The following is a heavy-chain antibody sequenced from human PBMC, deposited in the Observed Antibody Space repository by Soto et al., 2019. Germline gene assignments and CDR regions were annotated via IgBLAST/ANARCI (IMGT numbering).Heavy chain of an antibody. J-gene: IGHJ4*02. CDR2: IYYSGIT. V-gene: IGHV4-59*01. CDR3: ARGGGVYYFDY. CDR1: GGSISSYY. D-gene: IGHD2-8*02. Sequence: QVQLQESGPGLVKPSETLSLTCTVSGGSISSYYWSWIRQPPGKGLEWIGYIYYSGITDYNPSLKMRVTISVDTSKSQFSLKLSSVTAADTAVYYCARGGGVYYFDYWGQGTLVTVSS.